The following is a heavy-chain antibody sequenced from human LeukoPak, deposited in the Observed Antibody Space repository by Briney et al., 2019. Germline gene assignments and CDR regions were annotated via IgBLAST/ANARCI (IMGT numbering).Heavy chain of an antibody. V-gene: IGHV3-30*02. D-gene: IGHD5-24*01. J-gene: IGHJ4*02. CDR3: AKDGGRVDGYGG. CDR1: GFTFSSYG. Sequence: GGSLRLSCAASGFTFSSYGMHWVRQAPGKGLEWVAFIRYDGSNKYYADSVKGRFTISRDNSKNTLYLQMNSLRAEDTAVYYCAKDGGRVDGYGGWGQGTLVTVSS. CDR2: IRYDGSNK.